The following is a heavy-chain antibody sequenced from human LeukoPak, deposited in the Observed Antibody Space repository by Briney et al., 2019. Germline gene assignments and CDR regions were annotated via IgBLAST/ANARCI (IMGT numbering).Heavy chain of an antibody. CDR2: ISPILGIA. Sequence: ASVKVSCKASGGTFSSYAISWVRQAPGQGLEWMGRISPILGIANYAQKFQGRVTITADKSTSTAYMELSSLRSEDTAVYYCARDSPDSSGYPPQRAFDIWGQGTMVTVSS. V-gene: IGHV1-69*04. D-gene: IGHD3-22*01. CDR1: GGTFSSYA. CDR3: ARDSPDSSGYPPQRAFDI. J-gene: IGHJ3*02.